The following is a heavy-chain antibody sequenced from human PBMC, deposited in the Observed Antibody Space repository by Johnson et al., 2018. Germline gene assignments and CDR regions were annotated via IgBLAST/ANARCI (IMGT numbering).Heavy chain of an antibody. D-gene: IGHD2-15*01. CDR2: ISWNSGRI. CDR1: GFIFDDYA. V-gene: IGHV3-9*01. J-gene: IGHJ6*04. Sequence: VQLQESWGGLVQPGRSLRLSCAASGFIFDDYAMHWVRQAPGKGLEWVSGISWNSGRIGYAASVKGRLTVSRDNAKNSLRLQMNSLRTEDTAFYYCAKDIERVAHDGIEVWGKGTTVIVSS. CDR3: AKDIERVAHDGIEV.